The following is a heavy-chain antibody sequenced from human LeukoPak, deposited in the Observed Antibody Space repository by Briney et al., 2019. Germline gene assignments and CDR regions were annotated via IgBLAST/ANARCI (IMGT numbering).Heavy chain of an antibody. CDR2: IIPIFGTA. CDR3: ARDSSGWYGGQGY. CDR1: GCTFSSYA. D-gene: IGHD6-19*01. J-gene: IGHJ4*02. Sequence: GASVKVSCKASGCTFSSYAISWVRQAHGQGLEWMGGIIPIFGTANYAQKFQGRVTINTYESTSTAYMELSSLRSEDTAVYYCARDSSGWYGGQGYWGQGTLVTVSS. V-gene: IGHV1-69*05.